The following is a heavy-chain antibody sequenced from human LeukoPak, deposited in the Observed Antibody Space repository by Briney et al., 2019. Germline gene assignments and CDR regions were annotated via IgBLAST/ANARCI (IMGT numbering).Heavy chain of an antibody. CDR3: ARDSRITMVRGVIERNY. Sequence: ASVKVSCKASGYTFTSYGISWVRQAPGQGLEWMGWISAYNGNTNYAQKLQGRVTMTTDTSTSTAYMELRSLRSDDTAVYYCARDSRITMVRGVIERNYWGQGTLVTVSS. CDR1: GYTFTSYG. D-gene: IGHD3-10*01. CDR2: ISAYNGNT. J-gene: IGHJ4*02. V-gene: IGHV1-18*01.